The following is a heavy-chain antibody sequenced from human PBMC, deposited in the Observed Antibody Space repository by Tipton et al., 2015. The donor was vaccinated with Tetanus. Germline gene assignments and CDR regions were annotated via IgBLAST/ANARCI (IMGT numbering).Heavy chain of an antibody. D-gene: IGHD3-10*01. CDR1: GFSVSNSY. CDR2: IHRDGST. Sequence: SLRLSCAASGFSVSNSYLIWVRQAPGKGLEWVSVIHRDGSTSYADSVKGRFTVSRDISKNTVDLLMNSLRAEDTAVFYCARAPCLYYTGCPFDYWGQGTPVSVSP. J-gene: IGHJ4*02. V-gene: IGHV3-53*01. CDR3: ARAPCLYYTGCPFDY.